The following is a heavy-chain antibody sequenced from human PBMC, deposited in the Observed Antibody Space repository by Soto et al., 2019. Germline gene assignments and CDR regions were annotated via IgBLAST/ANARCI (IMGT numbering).Heavy chain of an antibody. V-gene: IGHV3-23*01. CDR2: ISGSGENT. D-gene: IGHD2-15*01. Sequence: EVQLLESGGALLQPGGSLRLSCAASGFTFSSYAMNWVRQTPGKGLQWVSAISGSGENTYYADSVKGRFTISRDNSKNIRYLHRTGLTVEDTAMYYCAKEPTAVDPRDLFGGNPPADYWGQGTLVTVSS. J-gene: IGHJ4*02. CDR1: GFTFSSYA. CDR3: AKEPTAVDPRDLFGGNPPADY.